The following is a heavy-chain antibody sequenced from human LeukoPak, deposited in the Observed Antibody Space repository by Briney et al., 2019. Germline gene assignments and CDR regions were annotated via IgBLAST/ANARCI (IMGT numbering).Heavy chain of an antibody. CDR3: ARGGIVGAIRPYYYMDV. CDR1: GYTFTSYD. J-gene: IGHJ6*03. Sequence: GASVKVSCKASGYTFTSYDINWVRQATGQGLEWMGWMNPNSGNTGYAQKFQGRVTITRNTSISTAYMELSSLRFEDTAVYYCARGGIVGAIRPYYYMDVWGKGTTVTVSS. CDR2: MNPNSGNT. V-gene: IGHV1-8*03. D-gene: IGHD1-26*01.